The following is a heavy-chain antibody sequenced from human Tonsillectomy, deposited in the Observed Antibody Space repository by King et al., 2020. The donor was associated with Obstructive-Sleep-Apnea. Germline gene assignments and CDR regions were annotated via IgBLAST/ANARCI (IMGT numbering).Heavy chain of an antibody. CDR3: AKTPGGGMVRGGGYY. CDR2: ISGSGDST. D-gene: IGHD3-10*01. CDR1: GVTFSSYA. J-gene: IGHJ4*02. Sequence: VQLVESGGGLVQPGGSLRLSCAASGVTFSSYAMNWVRQAPGKGLEWVSAISGSGDSTYYADSVKGRFTISRDNSKNTLYLQMNSLRAEDTAVYYCAKTPGGGMVRGGGYYWGQGTLVTVSS. V-gene: IGHV3-23*04.